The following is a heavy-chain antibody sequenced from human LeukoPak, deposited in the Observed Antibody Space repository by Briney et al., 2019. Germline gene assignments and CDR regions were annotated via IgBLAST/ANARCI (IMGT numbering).Heavy chain of an antibody. J-gene: IGHJ6*04. CDR1: GGSISSGGYY. CDR3: ARDSMLYYGMDV. V-gene: IGHV4-31*03. CDR2: IYYSGST. D-gene: IGHD2-8*01. Sequence: PSETLSLTCTVSGGSISSGGYYWSWIRQHPEKGLEWIGYIYYSGSTYYNPSLKSRVTISVDTSKNQFSLKLSSVTAADTAVYYCARDSMLYYGMDVWGKGTTVTVSS.